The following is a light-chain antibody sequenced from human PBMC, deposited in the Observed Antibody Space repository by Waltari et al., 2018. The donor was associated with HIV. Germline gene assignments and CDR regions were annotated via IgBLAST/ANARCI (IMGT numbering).Light chain of an antibody. V-gene: IGKV3-15*01. Sequence: EIVMTQSPATLSVSPGERATLSCRASQNVNNNLAWYQQKPGQAPRLLIYSASTLATGLPARFSGSGSGTEFTLTISSLQFEDSAVYFCQQYHSWPLTFGGGTRVQIK. J-gene: IGKJ4*01. CDR1: QNVNNN. CDR2: SAS. CDR3: QQYHSWPLT.